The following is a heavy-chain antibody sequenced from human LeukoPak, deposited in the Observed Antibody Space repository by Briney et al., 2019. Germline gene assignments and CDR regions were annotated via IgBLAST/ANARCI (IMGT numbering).Heavy chain of an antibody. V-gene: IGHV1-2*02. CDR1: GYTFTGYY. CDR2: INPNSGGT. J-gene: IGHJ6*03. CDR3: ARGYSYGSEVSDYYYYYYMDV. Sequence: ASVKVSCKASGYTFTGYYMHWVRQAPGQGLEWMGWINPNSGGTNYAQKFQGRVTMTRDTSISTAYMELSRLRSDDTAVYYCARGYSYGSEVSDYYYYYYMDVWGKGTTVTVSS. D-gene: IGHD5-18*01.